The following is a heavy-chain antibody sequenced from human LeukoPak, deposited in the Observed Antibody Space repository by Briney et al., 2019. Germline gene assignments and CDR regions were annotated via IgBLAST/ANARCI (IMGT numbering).Heavy chain of an antibody. CDR3: ARDPTAAGKGAWFDP. CDR1: GGSISSSGYY. V-gene: IGHV4-39*02. CDR2: IYYSGST. D-gene: IGHD6-13*01. Sequence: SETLSLTCTVSGGSISSSGYYWGWIRQPPGKGLEWIGSIYYSGSTYYNPSLKSRVTISVDTSKNQFSLRLSSVAAADTAVYYCARDPTAAGKGAWFDPWGQGTLVTVSS. J-gene: IGHJ5*02.